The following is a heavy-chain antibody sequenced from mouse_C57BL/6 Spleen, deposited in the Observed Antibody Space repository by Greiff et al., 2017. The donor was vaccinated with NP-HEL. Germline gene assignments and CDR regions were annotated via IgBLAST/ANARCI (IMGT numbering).Heavy chain of an antibody. CDR1: GYTFTEYT. V-gene: IGHV1-62-2*01. CDR3: ARHEEIEPLITTVVAPYFDY. D-gene: IGHD1-1*01. Sequence: VKLMESGAELVKPGASVKLSCKASGYTFTEYTIHWVKQRSGQGLEWIGWFYPGSGSIKYNEKFKDKATLTADKSSSKVYMELSRLTSEDSAVYFCARHEEIEPLITTVVAPYFDYWGQGTTLTVSS. J-gene: IGHJ2*01. CDR2: FYPGSGSI.